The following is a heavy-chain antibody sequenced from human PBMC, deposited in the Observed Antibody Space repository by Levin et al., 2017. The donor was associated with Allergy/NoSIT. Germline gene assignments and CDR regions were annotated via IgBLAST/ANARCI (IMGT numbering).Heavy chain of an antibody. J-gene: IGHJ4*02. V-gene: IGHV3-15*01. CDR1: GFPFSPAY. CDR2: IKSKGVGGTT. CDR3: AWNGEESVFSH. Sequence: GGSLRLSCSASGFPFSPAYMSWVRQAPGKGLQWVGRIKSKGVGGTTDYAAAVKGRFAISRDDSQNTIYLQLDSLKAEDTAVYYCAWNGEESVFSHWGQGTLVTVSS. D-gene: IGHD1-1*01.